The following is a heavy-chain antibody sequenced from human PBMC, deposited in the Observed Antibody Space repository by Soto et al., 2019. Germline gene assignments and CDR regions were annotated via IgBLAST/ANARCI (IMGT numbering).Heavy chain of an antibody. CDR3: ARGRYGDY. D-gene: IGHD1-1*01. Sequence: QVHLVQSGAEVKKPGASVKVSCKASGYTFTSYGITWVRQAPGQGLGWMGWISAHNGNTDYAQKVQGRDIVTRDTSTSTAYMELRSLRSDDTAVDYCARGRYGDYWGQGALVTVSS. J-gene: IGHJ4*02. CDR2: ISAHNGNT. CDR1: GYTFTSYG. V-gene: IGHV1-18*01.